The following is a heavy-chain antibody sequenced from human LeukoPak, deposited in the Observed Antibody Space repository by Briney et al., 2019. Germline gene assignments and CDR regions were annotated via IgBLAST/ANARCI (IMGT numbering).Heavy chain of an antibody. J-gene: IGHJ5*02. Sequence: ESGPTLVKPTQTLTLTCSFSGFSLTPRGVGVAWIRQPPAKALECLALIYWDDDKAYSPSLEPRLTITKDTSKNQVVLTMTNMDPVDTATYFCALRPKSGANWFDPWGQGTLVTVSS. CDR2: IYWDDDK. D-gene: IGHD1-26*01. CDR3: ALRPKSGANWFDP. CDR1: GFSLTPRGVG. V-gene: IGHV2-5*02.